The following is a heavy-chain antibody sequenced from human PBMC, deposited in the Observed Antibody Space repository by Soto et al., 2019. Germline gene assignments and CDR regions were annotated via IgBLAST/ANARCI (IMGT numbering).Heavy chain of an antibody. CDR1: GGTFSSYA. J-gene: IGHJ6*02. V-gene: IGHV1-69*13. D-gene: IGHD5-18*01. CDR3: AKERGYNYGYDAMDV. CDR2: IIPIFGTA. Sequence: SVKVSCKASGGTFSSYAISWVRQAPGQGLEWMGGIIPIFGTANYAQKFQGRVTITADESTSTGYMELSSLRSEDTAVYYCAKERGYNYGYDAMDVWGQGTTVTVSS.